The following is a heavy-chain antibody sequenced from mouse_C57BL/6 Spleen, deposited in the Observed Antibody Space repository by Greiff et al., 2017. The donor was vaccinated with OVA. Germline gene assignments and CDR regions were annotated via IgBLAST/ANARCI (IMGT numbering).Heavy chain of an antibody. CDR1: GYAFSSYW. CDR3: ARRDRSGLAY. CDR2: LYPGDGDT. D-gene: IGHD3-2*02. J-gene: IGHJ3*01. V-gene: IGHV1-80*01. Sequence: VQLQESGAELVKPGASVKISCKASGYAFSSYWMNWVKQRPGKGLEWIGQLYPGDGDTNYNGKFKGKATLTADKSSSTAYMQLSSLTSEDSAVYFCARRDRSGLAYWGQGTLVTVSA.